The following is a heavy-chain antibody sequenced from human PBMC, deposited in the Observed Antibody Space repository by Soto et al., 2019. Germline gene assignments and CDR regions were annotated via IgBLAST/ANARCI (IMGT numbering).Heavy chain of an antibody. Sequence: GGSLRLSCAASGFTFSGYGMHWVRQAPGKGLEWVAAISNDGRTKYYADSVKGRFTISRDNSKGTLDLQMNSLRVEDTAIYYCAEDRVSENNSGWYQGHWGQGTLVTVSS. CDR1: GFTFSGYG. V-gene: IGHV3-30*18. CDR3: AEDRVSENNSGWYQGH. J-gene: IGHJ4*02. D-gene: IGHD6-19*01. CDR2: ISNDGRTK.